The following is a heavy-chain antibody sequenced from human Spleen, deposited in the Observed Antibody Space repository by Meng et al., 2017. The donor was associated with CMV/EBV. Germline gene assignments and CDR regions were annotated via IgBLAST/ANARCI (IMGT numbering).Heavy chain of an antibody. CDR2: INGYNGNT. V-gene: IGHV1-18*01. J-gene: IGHJ4*02. Sequence: ASVKVSCKASGYTFTRYGINWVRQAPGQGLEWMGWINGYNGNTHYAQKYQDRVSMTTDTSTNTAYMELRSLRSDDTAVYYCAREGVHYGFWTGYYYFEDWGQGTLVTVSS. D-gene: IGHD3-3*01. CDR1: GYTFTRYG. CDR3: AREGVHYGFWTGYYYFED.